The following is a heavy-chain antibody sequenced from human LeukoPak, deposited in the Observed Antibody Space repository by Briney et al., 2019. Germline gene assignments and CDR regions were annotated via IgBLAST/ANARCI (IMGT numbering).Heavy chain of an antibody. CDR1: GGSISSYY. V-gene: IGHV4-4*07. CDR3: ARANPLIAAEDY. J-gene: IGHJ4*02. Sequence: SETLSLTCTVSGGSISSYYWSWIRQPAGKGLEWIGRIYTSGSPNYNPSLKSRVTISADTSKNQFSLKLSSVTAADTAVYYCARANPLIAAEDYWGQGTLVTVSS. CDR2: IYTSGSP. D-gene: IGHD6-25*01.